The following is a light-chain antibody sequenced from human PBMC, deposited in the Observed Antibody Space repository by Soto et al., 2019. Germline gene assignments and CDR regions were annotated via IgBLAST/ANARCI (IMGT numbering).Light chain of an antibody. CDR2: DVN. V-gene: IGLV2-14*01. CDR3: SSFTISRNTVI. CDR1: SSDVDGYNY. J-gene: IGLJ2*01. Sequence: QSALTQPASVSGSPGQSITISCTGTSSDVDGYNYVSWYQYHPGKAPKLMIYDVNNRPSGVSNRFSGSKSGNTASLTISGLQAEDEADYYCSSFTISRNTVIVGGGTQLTVL.